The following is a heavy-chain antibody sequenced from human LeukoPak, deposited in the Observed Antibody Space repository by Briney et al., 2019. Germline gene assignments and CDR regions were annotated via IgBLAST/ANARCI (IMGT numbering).Heavy chain of an antibody. CDR2: IYYSGST. CDR3: ARQPRSYYYGSGSLDYYYYMDV. D-gene: IGHD3-10*01. Sequence: SETLSLTCAVSGYSISSGYYWSWIRQPPGKGLEWIGYIYYSGSTNYNPSLKSRVTISVDTSKNQFSLKLSSVTAADTAVYYCARQPRSYYYGSGSLDYYYYMDVWGKGTTVTVSS. J-gene: IGHJ6*03. CDR1: GYSISSGYY. V-gene: IGHV4-61*01.